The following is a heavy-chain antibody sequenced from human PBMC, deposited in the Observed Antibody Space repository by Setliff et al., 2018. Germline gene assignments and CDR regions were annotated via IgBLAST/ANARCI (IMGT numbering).Heavy chain of an antibody. V-gene: IGHV1-69*10. Sequence: SVKVSCKASGGTFSSYAISWVRQAPGQGLEWMGGIIPILGIANYAQKFQGRVTITADKSTSTAYMELRSLGSEDTAVYYCARRYCSGGSCLEYYYYGMDVWGQGTTVTVSS. D-gene: IGHD2-15*01. CDR1: GGTFSSYA. CDR3: ARRYCSGGSCLEYYYYGMDV. J-gene: IGHJ6*02. CDR2: IIPILGIA.